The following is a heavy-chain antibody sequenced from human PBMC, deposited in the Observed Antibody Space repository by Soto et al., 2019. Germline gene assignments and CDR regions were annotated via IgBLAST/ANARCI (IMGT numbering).Heavy chain of an antibody. CDR1: GGSFSGYY. Sequence: SETLSLTCAVYGGSFSGYYWSWIRQPPGKGLEWIGEINHSGSTNYNPSLKSRVTISVDTSKNQFSLKLSSVTAADTAAYYCARGKVVVVAATYYYYYYGMDVWGQGTTVTV. CDR2: INHSGST. D-gene: IGHD2-15*01. V-gene: IGHV4-34*01. CDR3: ARGKVVVVAATYYYYYYGMDV. J-gene: IGHJ6*02.